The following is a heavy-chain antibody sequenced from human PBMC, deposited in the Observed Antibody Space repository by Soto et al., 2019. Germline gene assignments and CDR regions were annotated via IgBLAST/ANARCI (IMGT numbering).Heavy chain of an antibody. V-gene: IGHV4-4*02. Sequence: QVQLQESGPGLVKPSGTLSLTCAVSGGSISSSNWWSWVRQPPGKGLERIGEIYHSGSTNYNPSLQSRVTISVYKYSNQFSLKLSSETAADTAVYYCARERGVVVVSATLLPDYYYGMDVWGQGTTVTVSS. D-gene: IGHD2-15*01. CDR3: ARERGVVVVSATLLPDYYYGMDV. CDR2: IYHSGST. J-gene: IGHJ6*02. CDR1: GGSISSSNW.